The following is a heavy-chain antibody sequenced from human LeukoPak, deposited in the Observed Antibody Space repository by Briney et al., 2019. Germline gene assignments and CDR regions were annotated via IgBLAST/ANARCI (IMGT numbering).Heavy chain of an antibody. CDR3: ARARRGGYRVRDAFDI. Sequence: SETLSLTCVVYDVTFKYYYWSWLRQPPGKGLEWIGEINHSGSTSYNPSLKSRVTVSEDTTKKQFSLKLTSVTAADTAVYYCARARRGGYRVRDAFDIWGQGTMVTVSS. V-gene: IGHV4-34*01. CDR2: INHSGST. CDR1: DVTFKYYY. J-gene: IGHJ3*02. D-gene: IGHD5-12*01.